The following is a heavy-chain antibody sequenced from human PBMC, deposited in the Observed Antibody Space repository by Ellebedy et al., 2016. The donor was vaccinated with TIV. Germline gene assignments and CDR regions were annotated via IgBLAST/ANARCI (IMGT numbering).Heavy chain of an antibody. CDR1: GFTVSSNY. Sequence: GESLKISCAASGFTVSSNYMSWIRQAPGKGLEWVSYISSSGSTIYYADSVKGRFTISRDNAKNSLYLQMNSLRAEDTAVYYCARSPYYDFPIAEYYYGMDVWGQGTTVTVSS. CDR2: ISSSGSTI. D-gene: IGHD3-3*01. V-gene: IGHV3-11*01. J-gene: IGHJ6*02. CDR3: ARSPYYDFPIAEYYYGMDV.